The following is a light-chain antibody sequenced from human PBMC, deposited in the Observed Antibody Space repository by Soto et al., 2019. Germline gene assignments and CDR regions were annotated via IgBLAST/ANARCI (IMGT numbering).Light chain of an antibody. Sequence: DIQMTQSPSTLSASVGDGVTITCRASESIGSWVAWYQQKPGKAPKLLISKATNLQRGVTSRFSGSGSRTDLSLTISSLQPVDSATYYCQQYNDFQYTFGQGTKLEI. CDR2: KAT. V-gene: IGKV1-5*03. J-gene: IGKJ2*01. CDR1: ESIGSW. CDR3: QQYNDFQYT.